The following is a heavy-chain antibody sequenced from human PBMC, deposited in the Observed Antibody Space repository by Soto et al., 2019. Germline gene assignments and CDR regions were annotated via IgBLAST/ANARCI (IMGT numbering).Heavy chain of an antibody. J-gene: IGHJ4*02. CDR3: ARGVSGWSPFDL. V-gene: IGHV1-2*04. D-gene: IGHD6-19*01. Sequence: ASVKVSCKASGYTFTDYYVHWVRQAPGRGLEWMGWINPNSGVTNYAQKFQGWVTLTRDTSVSTAYMELNRLKSDDTAVFFCARGVSGWSPFDLWGQGTLVTVSS. CDR2: INPNSGVT. CDR1: GYTFTDYY.